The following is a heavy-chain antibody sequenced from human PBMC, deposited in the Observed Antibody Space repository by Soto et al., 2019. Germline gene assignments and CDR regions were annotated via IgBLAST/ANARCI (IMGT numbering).Heavy chain of an antibody. D-gene: IGHD2-2*01. CDR2: IKRKTDGGTT. CDR3: AADAYCGSNSCPGAFDI. CDR1: GFTFSHVW. J-gene: IGHJ3*02. V-gene: IGHV3-15*01. Sequence: EVQLVESGGGMVKPGGSLRLSCAASGFTFSHVWMTWVRQAPGKGLEWVGRIKRKTDGGTTDYAAPVKARFTISRDDLKNTLDLQMNRLKIENTAVYYCAADAYCGSNSCPGAFDIWGQGTRVAVSS.